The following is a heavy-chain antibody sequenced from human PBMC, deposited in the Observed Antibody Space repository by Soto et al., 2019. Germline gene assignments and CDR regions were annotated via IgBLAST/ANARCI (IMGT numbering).Heavy chain of an antibody. D-gene: IGHD6-19*01. CDR3: ARGALTVANWFDP. V-gene: IGHV1-2*02. J-gene: IGHJ5*02. Sequence: ASVKVSCKASGYTFTDYYMSWVRQAPGQGLEWMGWINPNNGVTNYAQKFQGRVTMTRDTSISTAYMDLSSLRSDDTAVYYCARGALTVANWFDPWGQGTQVTVS. CDR1: GYTFTDYY. CDR2: INPNNGVT.